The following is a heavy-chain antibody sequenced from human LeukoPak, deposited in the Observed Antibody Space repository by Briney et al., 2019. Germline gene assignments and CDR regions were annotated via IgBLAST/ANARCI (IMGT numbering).Heavy chain of an antibody. J-gene: IGHJ3*02. CDR3: ASLGPLDTRYNWNGEPAFDI. CDR2: IYYSGST. D-gene: IGHD1-20*01. V-gene: IGHV4-30-4*01. CDR1: GGSISSGDYY. Sequence: SQTLSLTCTVSGGSISSGDYYWSWIRQPPGKGLEWIGYIYYSGSTYYNPSLKSRVTISVDTSKNQFSLKLSSVTAADTAVYYCASLGPLDTRYNWNGEPAFDIWGQGTMVTVSS.